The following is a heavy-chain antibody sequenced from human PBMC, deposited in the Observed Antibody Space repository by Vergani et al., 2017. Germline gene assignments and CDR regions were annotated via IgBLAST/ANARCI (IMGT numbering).Heavy chain of an antibody. Sequence: QVQLVQSGAEVKKPGASVKVSCKSSEYTFTSYYMHWVRQAPGQGLEWMVIINPSGGSTSYAQNFQGRDTMTRDTSTSTVYMELSSLRSEDTAVYYCTRGWYYDSIADWAYWGQGTLVTVSS. CDR1: EYTFTSYY. CDR3: TRGWYYDSIADWAY. V-gene: IGHV1-46*03. CDR2: INPSGGST. D-gene: IGHD3-22*01. J-gene: IGHJ4*02.